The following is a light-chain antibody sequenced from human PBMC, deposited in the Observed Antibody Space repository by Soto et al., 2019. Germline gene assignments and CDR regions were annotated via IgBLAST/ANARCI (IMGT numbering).Light chain of an antibody. Sequence: QSVLTQPPSVSGAPGQRVTISCTGSSSNIGAGYDVHWYQRLPGTAPKLLIYNNIYRPPGVPDRVSGSKSGTSASLVITGLQAEDEAFYFCQSHDSSLSGYVFGRGNKV. J-gene: IGLJ1*01. CDR1: SSNIGAGYD. CDR2: NNI. CDR3: QSHDSSLSGYV. V-gene: IGLV1-40*01.